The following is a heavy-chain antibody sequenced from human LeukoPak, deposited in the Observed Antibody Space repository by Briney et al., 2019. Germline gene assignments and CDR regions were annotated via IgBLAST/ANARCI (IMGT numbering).Heavy chain of an antibody. Sequence: SETLSLTCSVSGYSISNGYCWAWIRPPPGKGLEWIGSIYHSGSTYYNPSLKSRVTISVDTSKNQFSLKLSSVTAADTAVYYCARGPTVTEYYFDYWGQGTLVTVSS. CDR2: IYHSGST. D-gene: IGHD4-11*01. J-gene: IGHJ4*02. CDR1: GYSISNGYC. CDR3: ARGPTVTEYYFDY. V-gene: IGHV4-38-2*02.